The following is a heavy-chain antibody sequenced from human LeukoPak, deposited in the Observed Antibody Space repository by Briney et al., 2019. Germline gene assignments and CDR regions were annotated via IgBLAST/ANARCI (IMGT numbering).Heavy chain of an antibody. CDR2: INPRGDIT. D-gene: IGHD2-21*01. Sequence: ASVKVSCKTYGSTFTWFLIHWVRQAPGQGLEWVGTINPRGDITSYAQRFQGRVTLTEDTSTSTFYMELSSLTSDDTAVYFCARPAYCDGTNCDYWLDPWGPGTLVTVSS. V-gene: IGHV1-46*01. CDR3: ARPAYCDGTNCDYWLDP. CDR1: GSTFTWFL. J-gene: IGHJ5*02.